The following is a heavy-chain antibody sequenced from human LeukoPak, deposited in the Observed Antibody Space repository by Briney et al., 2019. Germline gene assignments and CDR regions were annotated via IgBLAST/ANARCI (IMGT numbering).Heavy chain of an antibody. CDR3: AKDSSQGGDYFDS. Sequence: GGSLRLSCAASGFTFSNYAMSWVRQAPGKGLQWVSAINGSGVITYYADSVRGRFTISRDKSKSTLYLQMKSLRAEDAAIYYCAKDSSQGGDYFDSWGQGTLVT. CDR2: INGSGVIT. V-gene: IGHV3-23*01. CDR1: GFTFSNYA. J-gene: IGHJ4*02. D-gene: IGHD3-16*01.